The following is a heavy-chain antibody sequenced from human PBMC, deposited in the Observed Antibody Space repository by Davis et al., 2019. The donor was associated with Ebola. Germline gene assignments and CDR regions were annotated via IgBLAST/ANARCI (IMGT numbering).Heavy chain of an antibody. CDR1: GDSVSSSSAA. CDR2: TYYSSKWYT. D-gene: IGHD5-18*01. CDR3: ARGWLRGGMDV. J-gene: IGHJ6*04. V-gene: IGHV6-1*01. Sequence: HLQTLSLTCAISGDSVSSSSAAWIWIWQSPSRGLEWLGRTYYSSKWYTNSAVSVRSRITITPDTSKNQFSLQLNSVTPEDTALYYCARGWLRGGMDVWGEGITVTVSS.